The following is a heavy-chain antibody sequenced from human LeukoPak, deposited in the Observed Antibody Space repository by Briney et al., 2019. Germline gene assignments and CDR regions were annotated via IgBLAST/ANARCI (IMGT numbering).Heavy chain of an antibody. V-gene: IGHV4-34*01. J-gene: IGHJ6*04. CDR1: GGSFSGYY. Sequence: SETLSLTCAVYGGSFSGYYWSWIRQPPGKGLEWIGEINHSGSTNYNPSLKSRVTISVDTSKNQFSLKLSSVTAADTAAYYCARDSRVFVGVDVWGKGTTVTVSS. CDR3: ARDSRVFVGVDV. CDR2: INHSGST. D-gene: IGHD1-26*01.